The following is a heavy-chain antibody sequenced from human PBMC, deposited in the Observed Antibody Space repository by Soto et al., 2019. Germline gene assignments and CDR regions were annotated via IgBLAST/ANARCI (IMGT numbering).Heavy chain of an antibody. CDR1: GYSFSTYW. CDR3: ARQIGTTLYY. V-gene: IGHV5-51*01. Sequence: GESLKISCTGSGYSFSTYWIAWVRQMPGKGLEFMGIIFPPDSETRYSPSFQGQVTISVDKSINTAYLQWSSLKASDTAIYYCARQIGTTLYYWGQGTPVTVSS. CDR2: IFPPDSET. J-gene: IGHJ4*02. D-gene: IGHD3-16*01.